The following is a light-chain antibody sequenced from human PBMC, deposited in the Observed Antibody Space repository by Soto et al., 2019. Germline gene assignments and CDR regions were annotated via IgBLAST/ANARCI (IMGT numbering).Light chain of an antibody. CDR1: QTISSW. CDR3: LPEFSYPRT. Sequence: DIQMTQSPSTLSGSVGDRVTITCRASQTISSWLAWYPTKPGKAPKLLIYKASTLKSGVPSRLSGIRSGTEFTLTISSLQPEEAATYDGLPEFSYPRTFGQGTKVDIK. J-gene: IGKJ1*01. V-gene: IGKV1-5*03. CDR2: KAS.